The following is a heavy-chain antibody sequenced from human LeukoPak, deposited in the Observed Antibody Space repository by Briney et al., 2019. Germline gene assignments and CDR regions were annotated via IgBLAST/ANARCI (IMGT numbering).Heavy chain of an antibody. D-gene: IGHD5-12*01. V-gene: IGHV2-70*20. Sequence: SGPTLVKPTQTLTLTCTFSGFSLSTSGMCVSWVRQPPGKALEWLALIDWDGDEYYSTSLKTRLTISKDTSKNQVVLTMTNMDPVDTATYYCARSAGYDSTPDYWGQGTLVTVSS. CDR3: ARSAGYDSTPDY. CDR2: IDWDGDE. CDR1: GFSLSTSGMC. J-gene: IGHJ4*02.